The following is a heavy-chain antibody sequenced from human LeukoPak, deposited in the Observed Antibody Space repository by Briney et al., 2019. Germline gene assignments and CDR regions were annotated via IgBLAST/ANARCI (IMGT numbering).Heavy chain of an antibody. D-gene: IGHD3-9*01. Sequence: GSSVKVSCKASGGTFSSYAISWVRQAPGQGLEWMGGIIPIFGTANYAQKFQGRVTITTDESTSTAYMELSSLRSEDTAVYYCARDGYDILTGYQLYYYYYYGMDVWGQGTTVTVSS. V-gene: IGHV1-69*05. CDR3: ARDGYDILTGYQLYYYYYYGMDV. J-gene: IGHJ6*02. CDR1: GGTFSSYA. CDR2: IIPIFGTA.